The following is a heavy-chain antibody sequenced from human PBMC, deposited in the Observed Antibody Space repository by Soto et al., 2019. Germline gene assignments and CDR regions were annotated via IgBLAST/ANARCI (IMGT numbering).Heavy chain of an antibody. V-gene: IGHV3-9*01. J-gene: IGHJ6*02. Sequence: HPGGSLRLSCAASGFNFEEYAMHWVRQPPGKGLEWVSGITWNSGGIDYADSVRGRFTISRDNAKNSLFLQMDSLRGEDTALYYCAKDSSAHYAGNPGRGMDVWGQGTTVTVSS. D-gene: IGHD6-13*01. CDR3: AKDSSAHYAGNPGRGMDV. CDR1: GFNFEEYA. CDR2: ITWNSGGI.